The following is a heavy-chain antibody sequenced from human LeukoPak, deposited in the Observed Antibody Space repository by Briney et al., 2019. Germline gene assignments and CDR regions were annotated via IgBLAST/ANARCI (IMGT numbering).Heavy chain of an antibody. J-gene: IGHJ4*02. V-gene: IGHV4-39*01. D-gene: IGHD5-24*01. CDR1: GGSISSSSSY. CDR2: IYYSGSS. Sequence: SETLSLTCSVSGGSISSSSSYWGWIRQPPGKGLEWIGSIYYSGSSFDNPALKSRVTISVDTSKNQFSLELSSVTAADTAVYYCARHRSGWLQSSFDYWGQGTLVTVSS. CDR3: ARHRSGWLQSSFDY.